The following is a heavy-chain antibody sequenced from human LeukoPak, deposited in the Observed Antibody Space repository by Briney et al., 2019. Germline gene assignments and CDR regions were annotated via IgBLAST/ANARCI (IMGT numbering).Heavy chain of an antibody. CDR2: ISYSGNT. J-gene: IGHJ3*02. V-gene: IGHV4-39*07. CDR3: ARRPQYYYGSGSYPNAFDI. CDR1: GGSISSSDFY. D-gene: IGHD3-10*01. Sequence: PSETLSLTCTVSGGSISSSDFYWGWIRQPPGKGLEWIGSISYSGNTNYNPSLKSRVTISLDTSTNQFSLELSSVTAADTAVYYCARRPQYYYGSGSYPNAFDIWGQGTMVTVSS.